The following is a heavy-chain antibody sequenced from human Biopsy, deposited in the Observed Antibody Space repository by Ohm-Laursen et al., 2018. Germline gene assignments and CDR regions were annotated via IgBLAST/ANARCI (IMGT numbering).Heavy chain of an antibody. CDR1: GGSISSYY. CDR2: VYYSGST. Sequence: SETLSLTCTVSGGSISSYYWTWIRQPPGKGLEWIGDVYYSGSTNRNPSLKSRVTILVDTSKNQFSLKLTSVTAADTAVYYCGRREVVITHDAFDTWGQGTMVTVSS. D-gene: IGHD3-22*01. V-gene: IGHV4-59*08. J-gene: IGHJ3*02. CDR3: GRREVVITHDAFDT.